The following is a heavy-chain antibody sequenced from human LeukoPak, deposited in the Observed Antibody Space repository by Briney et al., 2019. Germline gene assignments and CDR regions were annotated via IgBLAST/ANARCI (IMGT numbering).Heavy chain of an antibody. J-gene: IGHJ5*02. CDR1: GGSFSGYY. Sequence: PSETLSLTCAVYGGSFSGYYWSWIRQPPRKGPEWIGEINNSGSTNSNPSLKSRVTISVDTSKNQFSLKLSSVTAADTAVYYCARTMRSRVPAANNWFDPWGQGTLVTVSS. D-gene: IGHD2-2*01. CDR3: ARTMRSRVPAANNWFDP. V-gene: IGHV4-34*01. CDR2: INNSGST.